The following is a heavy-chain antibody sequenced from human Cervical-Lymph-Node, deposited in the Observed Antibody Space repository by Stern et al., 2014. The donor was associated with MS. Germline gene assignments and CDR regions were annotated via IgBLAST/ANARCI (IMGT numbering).Heavy chain of an antibody. V-gene: IGHV5-51*01. J-gene: IGHJ6*02. CDR3: ARHPPRRKWDDPNYGMDV. Sequence: EVQLEESGAEVKKPGESLKISCKGSGYTFTNNWIAWVRQMPGKGLEWMGIIYPDDSDIRYSPSLQGQVTISADKSISPPYLQWSSLKPADSTVYYWARHPPRRKWDDPNYGMDVWGQGTTVTVSS. D-gene: IGHD1-1*01. CDR2: IYPDDSDI. CDR1: GYTFTNNW.